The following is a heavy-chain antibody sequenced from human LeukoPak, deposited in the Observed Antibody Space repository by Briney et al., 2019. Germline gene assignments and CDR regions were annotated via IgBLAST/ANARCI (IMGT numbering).Heavy chain of an antibody. D-gene: IGHD5-24*01. CDR1: GGSFSGYY. V-gene: IGHV4-34*01. CDR3: ARDLTGWLQFDY. CDR2: INHSGST. J-gene: IGHJ4*02. Sequence: SETLSLTCAVYGGSFSGYYWSWIRQPPGKGLEWIGEINHSGSTNYNPSLKSRVTISVDTSKNQFSLKLSSVTAADTAVYYCARDLTGWLQFDYWGQGTLVTVSS.